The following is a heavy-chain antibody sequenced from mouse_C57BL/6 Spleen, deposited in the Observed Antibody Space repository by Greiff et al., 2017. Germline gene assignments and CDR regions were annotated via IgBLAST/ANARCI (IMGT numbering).Heavy chain of an antibody. D-gene: IGHD2-5*01. Sequence: VQLQQPGAELVKPGASVKMSCKASGYTFTSYWITWVKQRPGQGLEWIGDIYPGSGSTNYNEKFKSKATLTVDTSSSTAYMQLSSLTSEDSAVYYCARDYSNYVGYYAMDYWGQGTSVTVSS. V-gene: IGHV1-55*01. CDR3: ARDYSNYVGYYAMDY. J-gene: IGHJ4*01. CDR2: IYPGSGST. CDR1: GYTFTSYW.